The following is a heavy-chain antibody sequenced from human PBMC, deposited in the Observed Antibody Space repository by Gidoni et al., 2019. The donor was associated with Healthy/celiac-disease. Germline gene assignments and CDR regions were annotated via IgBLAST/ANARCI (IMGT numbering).Heavy chain of an antibody. Sequence: EVQLVESGGGLVQPGGSLRLSCAASGFTFSSSAMRWVRQAPGKGLEWVSAFSGSGVRTYYADSVKGRFTISRDNAKNTLYLQMNSLRAEDTAVYYCAKDGRYYYDSSGYSDAFDIWGQGTMVTVSS. CDR3: AKDGRYYYDSSGYSDAFDI. D-gene: IGHD3-22*01. V-gene: IGHV3-23*04. CDR2: FSGSGVRT. J-gene: IGHJ3*02. CDR1: GFTFSSSA.